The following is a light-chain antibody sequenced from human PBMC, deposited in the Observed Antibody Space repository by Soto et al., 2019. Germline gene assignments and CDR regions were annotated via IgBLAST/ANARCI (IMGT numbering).Light chain of an antibody. CDR3: QQYGSSPWT. CDR2: GAS. J-gene: IGKJ1*01. V-gene: IGKV3-20*01. CDR1: QSVSSTY. Sequence: EMVLTQSPGTLSLSPGERATLSCRASQSVSSTYLAWYQQKPGQAPRPLIYGASSRATGIPDRFSGSGAGTDVALTSIRREHEDFAEYYCQQYGSSPWTFGQGTKVEIK.